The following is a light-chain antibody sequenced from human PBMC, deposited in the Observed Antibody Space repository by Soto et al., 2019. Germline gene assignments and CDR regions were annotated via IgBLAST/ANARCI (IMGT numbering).Light chain of an antibody. CDR2: GAS. CDR1: QSIASN. CDR3: QQYDNWPRN. V-gene: IGKV3-15*01. J-gene: IGKJ3*01. Sequence: EIVMTQSPATLSVSPGERATLSCRASQSIASNLAWYQQIPGQAPRLLIYGASTRTTGIPARFSGSGSGTEFTLTISSLQSEDFAVYYCQQYDNWPRNFGPGTKVNIK.